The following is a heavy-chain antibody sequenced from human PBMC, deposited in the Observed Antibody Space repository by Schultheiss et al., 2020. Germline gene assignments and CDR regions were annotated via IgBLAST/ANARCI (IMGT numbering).Heavy chain of an antibody. CDR2: IYTSGST. CDR1: GGSISSYY. CDR3: ARGGIAARPPPRRPLDY. Sequence: SETLSLTCTVSGGSISSYYWSWIRQPAGKGLEWIGRIYTSGSTNYNPSLKSRVTMSVDTSKNQFSLKLSSVTAADTAVYYCARGGIAARPPPRRPLDYWAQGTLVTRLL. J-gene: IGHJ4*02. D-gene: IGHD6-6*01. V-gene: IGHV4-4*07.